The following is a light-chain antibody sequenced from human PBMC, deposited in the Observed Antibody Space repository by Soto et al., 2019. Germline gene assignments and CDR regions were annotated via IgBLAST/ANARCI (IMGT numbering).Light chain of an antibody. CDR2: GAS. CDR3: QQLNIFPPVFT. V-gene: IGKV1-9*01. Sequence: DIQLTQSPFFLSASVGDRVTITCRASQGIRSYLAWYQQRPGKAPELLIYGASTLRTGVASRFSGSGSGTECTLTIISLQPEDFATYFCQQLNIFPPVFTFGPGTKVDIK. J-gene: IGKJ3*01. CDR1: QGIRSY.